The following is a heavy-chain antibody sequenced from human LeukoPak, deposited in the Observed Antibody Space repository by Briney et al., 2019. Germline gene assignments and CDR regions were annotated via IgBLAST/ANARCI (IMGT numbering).Heavy chain of an antibody. CDR3: ARRKYFDWGIHAHYFDY. Sequence: GDSVKVSCKASGYTFSSYGISWVRQAPGQGPEWMGWISIYSGNTRYIEDLQGRLTMTTDTSTNTAYMELRSLRSDDTAIYFCARRKYFDWGIHAHYFDYSGQGTLVTVSS. CDR2: ISIYSGNT. D-gene: IGHD3-9*01. V-gene: IGHV1-18*01. J-gene: IGHJ4*02. CDR1: GYTFSSYG.